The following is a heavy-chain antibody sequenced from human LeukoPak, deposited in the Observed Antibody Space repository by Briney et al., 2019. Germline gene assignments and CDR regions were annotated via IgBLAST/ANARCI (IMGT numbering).Heavy chain of an antibody. CDR3: ARDKAVTTEVTQHFQH. CDR1: GYTFTSYG. V-gene: IGHV1-18*01. Sequence: VASVKVSCKASGYTFTSYGISWVRQAPGQGLEWMGWISAYNGNTNYAQKLQGRVTKTTDTSTSTAYMELRSLRSDDTAVYYCARDKAVTTEVTQHFQHWGQGTLVTVSS. D-gene: IGHD4-23*01. J-gene: IGHJ1*01. CDR2: ISAYNGNT.